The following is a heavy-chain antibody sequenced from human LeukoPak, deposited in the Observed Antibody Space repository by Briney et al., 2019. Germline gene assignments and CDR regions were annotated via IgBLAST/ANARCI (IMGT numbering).Heavy chain of an antibody. CDR3: AKWGDYDILTGYYVSDF. D-gene: IGHD3-9*01. Sequence: GGSLRLSCAASGFIFRNYAMSWVRQAPGKGLECVSAITGSGDTTYYADSVKGRFTISRDNSKNTLYVEMNTLRAEDTAVYYCAKWGDYDILTGYYVSDFWGQGTLVTVSS. CDR2: ITGSGDTT. J-gene: IGHJ4*02. CDR1: GFIFRNYA. V-gene: IGHV3-23*01.